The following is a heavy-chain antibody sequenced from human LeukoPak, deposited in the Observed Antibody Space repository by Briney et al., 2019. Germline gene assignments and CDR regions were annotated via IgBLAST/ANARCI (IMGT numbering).Heavy chain of an antibody. CDR1: GYTFTGYY. J-gene: IGHJ4*02. D-gene: IGHD3-10*01. Sequence: ASVKVSCKASGYTFTGYYMHWVRHAPGHGLEWMGWINPNSGGTNYAQKFQGRVTMTRDTSISTAYMELSRLRSDDTAVYYCAREVMDYYGSGSFPALGYWGEGTLVTVSS. CDR3: AREVMDYYGSGSFPALGY. V-gene: IGHV1-2*02. CDR2: INPNSGGT.